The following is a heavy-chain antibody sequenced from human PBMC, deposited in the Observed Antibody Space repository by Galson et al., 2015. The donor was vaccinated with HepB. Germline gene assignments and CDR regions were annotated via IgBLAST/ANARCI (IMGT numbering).Heavy chain of an antibody. V-gene: IGHV3-23*01. Sequence: SLRLSCAASGFTFSSYTMSWVRQAPGKGLGWVSDISGSGGRTHNVDSVKGRFIISRDNSKNTLYLQMNSLRAEDTAVYYCAKDNYYDSSGSAYYYYGMDAWGQGTTVTVSS. CDR2: ISGSGGRT. CDR1: GFTFSSYT. CDR3: AKDNYYDSSGSAYYYYGMDA. D-gene: IGHD3-22*01. J-gene: IGHJ6*02.